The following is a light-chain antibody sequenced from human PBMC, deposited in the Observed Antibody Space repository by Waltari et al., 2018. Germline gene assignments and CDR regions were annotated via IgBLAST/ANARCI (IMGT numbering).Light chain of an antibody. CDR1: SGSVSISYY. CDR3: VLYMGSVHV. V-gene: IGLV8-61*01. J-gene: IGLJ1*01. Sequence: QTVVTQEPSFSVSPGGTVTLTCGLSSGSVSISYYHSWYQQTQGQAQRTLIDSTKTCSAGFPVLFSGCILGNKAALTITGAQADDESDYYCVLYMGSVHVFGTGTKVTVL. CDR2: STK.